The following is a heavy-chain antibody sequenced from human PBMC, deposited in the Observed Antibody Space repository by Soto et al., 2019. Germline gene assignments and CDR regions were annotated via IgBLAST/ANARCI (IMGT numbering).Heavy chain of an antibody. J-gene: IGHJ6*02. D-gene: IGHD3-22*01. CDR1: GYTFTRYY. Sequence: ASVKGSCEASGYTFTRYYMHWVRQAPGQGLEWMGWISGYNGNTNYAQKLQGRVTMTTDTSTSTAYMELSSLRSEDTAVYYCATRYYYDSSGVRYGMDVWGQGTTVTVSS. CDR3: ATRYYYDSSGVRYGMDV. CDR2: ISGYNGNT. V-gene: IGHV1-18*04.